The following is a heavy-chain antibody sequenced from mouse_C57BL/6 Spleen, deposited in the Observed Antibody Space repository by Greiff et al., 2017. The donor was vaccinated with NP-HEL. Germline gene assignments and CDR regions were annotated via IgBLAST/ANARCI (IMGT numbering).Heavy chain of an antibody. J-gene: IGHJ3*01. V-gene: IGHV2-2*01. CDR1: GFSLTSYG. CDR2: IWRGGST. Sequence: VKLVESGPGLVQPSQSLSITCTVSGFSLTSYGVHWVRQSPGKGLEWLGVIWRGGSTAYNAAFISRLSISKDNSKSQVFSKMNSLQADDTAIYYCARSTSGTGFAYWGQGTLVTVSA. CDR3: ARSTSGTGFAY. D-gene: IGHD4-1*01.